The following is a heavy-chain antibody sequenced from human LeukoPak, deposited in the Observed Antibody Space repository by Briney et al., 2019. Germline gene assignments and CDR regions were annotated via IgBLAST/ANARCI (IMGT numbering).Heavy chain of an antibody. CDR1: GGSISSSSYY. Sequence: SETLSLTCTVSGGSISSSSYYWGWIRQPPGKGLEWIGSIYYSGSTYYNPSLKSRVTISVDTSKNQFSLDLSSVTAADTALYYCARSAWTYDYWGQGILVTVSS. J-gene: IGHJ4*02. V-gene: IGHV4-39*07. CDR2: IYYSGST. D-gene: IGHD5-12*01. CDR3: ARSAWTYDY.